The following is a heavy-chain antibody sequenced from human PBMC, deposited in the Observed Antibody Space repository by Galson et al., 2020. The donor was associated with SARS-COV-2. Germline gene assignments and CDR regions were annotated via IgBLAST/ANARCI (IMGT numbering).Heavy chain of an antibody. CDR1: GYSLNELS. J-gene: IGHJ4*02. CDR2: FDPQLGET. Sequence: ESLKIPRKVSGYSLNELSMHRVRQAPGKGPEWMGGFDPQLGETIYAQKFQGRVTVTENISTDTAYMEVSSLTSEEAAVYYCATWKTDYVGGGSRAFDYWGQGTLLTVSS. CDR3: ATWKTDYVGGGSRAFDY. V-gene: IGHV1-24*01. D-gene: IGHD3-16*02.